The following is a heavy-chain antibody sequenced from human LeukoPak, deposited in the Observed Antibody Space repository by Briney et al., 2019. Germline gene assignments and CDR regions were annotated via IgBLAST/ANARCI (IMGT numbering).Heavy chain of an antibody. D-gene: IGHD3-22*01. Sequence: GGSLRLSCAASGFTFDDYAMHWVRQAPGKGLEWVSGISWNSGSMGYADSVKGRFTISRDNAKNSLYLQMNSLRAEDTALYYCAKGPVYDSSGYYSGHFDYWGQGTLVTVSS. CDR3: AKGPVYDSSGYYSGHFDY. CDR1: GFTFDDYA. J-gene: IGHJ4*02. V-gene: IGHV3-9*01. CDR2: ISWNSGSM.